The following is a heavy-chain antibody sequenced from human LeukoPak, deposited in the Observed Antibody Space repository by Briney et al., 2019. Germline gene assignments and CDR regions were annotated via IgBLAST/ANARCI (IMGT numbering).Heavy chain of an antibody. J-gene: IGHJ5*02. Sequence: GGSLRLSCVASGFTFSDYAMNWVRQAPGKGLEWVGRIRSNSDGGTIDYAAPVKGRFTLSRDDSKTTLYLQMNSLQTEDTAVYYCATDFYDSTWGQGTLVTVSS. D-gene: IGHD3-22*01. V-gene: IGHV3-15*07. CDR2: IRSNSDGGTI. CDR1: GFTFSDYA. CDR3: ATDFYDST.